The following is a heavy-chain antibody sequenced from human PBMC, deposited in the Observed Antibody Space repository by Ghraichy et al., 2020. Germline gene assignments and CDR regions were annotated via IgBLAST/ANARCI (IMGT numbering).Heavy chain of an antibody. Sequence: SQTLSLTCTVSGDSLNNYYWSWIRQAPGKGLEWIGSIYHNGRTKYNPSLKSRVTMSVDTSKNQFSLSLTSVTAADTAVFYCAIDQAWRASSSGFDPWGQGTLVSVSP. J-gene: IGHJ5*02. CDR3: AIDQAWRASSSGFDP. D-gene: IGHD2-2*01. CDR1: GDSLNNYY. CDR2: IYHNGRT. V-gene: IGHV4-59*01.